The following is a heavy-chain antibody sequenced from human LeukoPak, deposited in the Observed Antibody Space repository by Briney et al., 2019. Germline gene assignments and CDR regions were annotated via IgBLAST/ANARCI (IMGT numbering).Heavy chain of an antibody. D-gene: IGHD5-18*01. CDR2: IKQDGSEK. CDR3: AREGYSYGLNY. CDR1: GFTFSDYY. V-gene: IGHV3-7*04. Sequence: GGSLRLSCAASGFTFSDYYMSWVRQAPGKGLEWVANIKQDGSEKYYVDSVKGRFTISRDNAKNSLYLQMNSLRAEDTAVYYCAREGYSYGLNYWGQGTLVTVSS. J-gene: IGHJ4*02.